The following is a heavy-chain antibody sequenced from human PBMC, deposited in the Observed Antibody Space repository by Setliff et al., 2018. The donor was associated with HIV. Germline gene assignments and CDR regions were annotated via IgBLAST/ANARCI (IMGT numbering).Heavy chain of an antibody. J-gene: IGHJ4*02. Sequence: GASVKVSCKASGYTFISYGISWVRQAPGQGLEWMGWISAYNGNTNYAQKLQGRVTMTTDTSTSTAYMELRSLRSDDTAVYYCARAYYDSVWGSHRYRFYYLDYWGQGSLVTVSS. D-gene: IGHD3-16*02. V-gene: IGHV1-18*01. CDR2: ISAYNGNT. CDR1: GYTFISYG. CDR3: ARAYYDSVWGSHRYRFYYLDY.